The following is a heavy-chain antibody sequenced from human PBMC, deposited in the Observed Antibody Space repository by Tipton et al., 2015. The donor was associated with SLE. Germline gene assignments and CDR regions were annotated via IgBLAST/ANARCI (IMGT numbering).Heavy chain of an antibody. CDR1: GGSISSSSYY. D-gene: IGHD6-25*01. CDR2: IYYSGTI. CDR3: VGRSGAAAAFDM. J-gene: IGHJ3*02. V-gene: IGHV4-39*07. Sequence: TLSLTCTVSGGSISSSSYYWGWIRQPPGKGLEWIGSIYYSGTIYYNPSLMSRVTISIDKSKNQLSLRLSSVTAADTAVYYCVGRSGAAAAFDMWGQGTMVTVSS.